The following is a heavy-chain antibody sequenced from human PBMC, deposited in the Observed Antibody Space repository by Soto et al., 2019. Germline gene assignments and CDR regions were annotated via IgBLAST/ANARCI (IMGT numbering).Heavy chain of an antibody. Sequence: SVKVSCKASGGTFSSYAISWVRQAPGQGLEWMGGIIPIFGTANYAQKFQGRVTITADESTSTAYMELSSLRSEDTAVYYCARDLTYSSSWYTAFDIWGQGTMVTVSS. D-gene: IGHD6-13*01. V-gene: IGHV1-69*13. J-gene: IGHJ3*02. CDR1: GGTFSSYA. CDR3: ARDLTYSSSWYTAFDI. CDR2: IIPIFGTA.